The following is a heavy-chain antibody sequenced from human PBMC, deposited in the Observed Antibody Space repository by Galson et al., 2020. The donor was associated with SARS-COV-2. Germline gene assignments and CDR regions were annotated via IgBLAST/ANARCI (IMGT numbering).Heavy chain of an antibody. CDR2: ITTFSTYI. CDR3: ARTGTPHYYYSYYMDV. Sequence: GGSLRLSCAASGFTFSSYTMNWVRQVPGKGLEWVSSITTFSTYITYADSVKGRFTISRDNANNSLYLQMDSLRAGDTAVYFCARTGTPHYYYSYYMDVWGKGTTVTVSS. CDR1: GFTFSSYT. V-gene: IGHV3-21*01. D-gene: IGHD6-13*01. J-gene: IGHJ6*03.